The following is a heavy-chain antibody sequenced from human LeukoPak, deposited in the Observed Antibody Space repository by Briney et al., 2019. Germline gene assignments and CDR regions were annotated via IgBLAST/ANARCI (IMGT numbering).Heavy chain of an antibody. Sequence: GASVKVSCKASGGTVSSYAISWVRQAPGQGLEWMGWINPNSGGTNYAQKFQGRVTMTRDTSISTAYMELSRLRSDDTAVYYCARLIAVAGTGFDYWGQGTLVTVSS. V-gene: IGHV1-2*02. J-gene: IGHJ4*02. CDR3: ARLIAVAGTGFDY. D-gene: IGHD6-19*01. CDR2: INPNSGGT. CDR1: GGTVSSYA.